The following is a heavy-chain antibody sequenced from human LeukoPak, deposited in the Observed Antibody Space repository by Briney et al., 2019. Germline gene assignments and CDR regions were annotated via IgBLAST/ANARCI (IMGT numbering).Heavy chain of an antibody. J-gene: IGHJ4*02. CDR2: INPNSGGT. Sequence: ASVKVSCKASGYTFTGYYMHWVRQAPGQGLEWMGWINPNSGGTNYAQKFQGRVTMTRDTSISTAYMELSRLRSDDTAVYYCARSYYYGSGSYYNSDYWGQGTLVTVSS. V-gene: IGHV1-2*02. CDR3: ARSYYYGSGSYYNSDY. D-gene: IGHD3-10*01. CDR1: GYTFTGYY.